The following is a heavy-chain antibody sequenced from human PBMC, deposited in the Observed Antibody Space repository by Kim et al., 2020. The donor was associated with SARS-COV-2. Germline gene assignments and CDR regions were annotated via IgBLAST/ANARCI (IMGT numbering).Heavy chain of an antibody. V-gene: IGHV3-7*03. CDR3: SRESRGYSGYDSYYYGMDV. CDR1: GFTFSSYW. Sequence: GGSLRLSCAASGFTFSSYWMSWVRQAPGKGLECVANIKQDGSEKYYVDSVKDRFTISRDNAKNSLYLQMNSLRAEDTAVYYCSRESRGYSGYDSYYYGMDVWGQGTTVTVSS. D-gene: IGHD5-12*01. CDR2: IKQDGSEK. J-gene: IGHJ6*02.